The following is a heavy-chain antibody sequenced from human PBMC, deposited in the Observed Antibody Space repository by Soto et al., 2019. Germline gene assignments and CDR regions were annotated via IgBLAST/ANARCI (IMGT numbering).Heavy chain of an antibody. CDR3: SKGNGYSTGWHRYYLDY. Sequence: VQLVEAEGGLVQPGRYLRLSCAAPGFRFDDFGMHWVRQAPGKGLEGASGISWNRLNIGYADSVKGRFTISRDNAKSSLFLQINSLRVEDTAFSYCSKGNGYSTGWHRYYLDYWEQGILVTVSS. J-gene: IGHJ4*02. CDR2: ISWNRLNI. CDR1: GFRFDDFG. V-gene: IGHV3-9*01. D-gene: IGHD6-19*01.